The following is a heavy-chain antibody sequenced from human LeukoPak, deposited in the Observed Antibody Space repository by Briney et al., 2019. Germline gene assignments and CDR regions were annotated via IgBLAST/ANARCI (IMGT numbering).Heavy chain of an antibody. V-gene: IGHV1-46*01. Sequence: ASVKVSCKASGYTFTSYSMHWVRQAPGQGLEWMGIINPSGESTSYVQKFQGRATMTRDTSTSTVYMELSSLRSEDTAVYYCARDRNSHFDYWGQGTLVTVFS. CDR1: GYTFTSYS. CDR2: INPSGEST. D-gene: IGHD1-14*01. CDR3: ARDRNSHFDY. J-gene: IGHJ4*02.